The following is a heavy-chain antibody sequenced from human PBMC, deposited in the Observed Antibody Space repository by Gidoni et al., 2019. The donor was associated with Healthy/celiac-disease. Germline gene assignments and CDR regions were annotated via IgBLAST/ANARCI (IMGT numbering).Heavy chain of an antibody. D-gene: IGHD5-12*01. Sequence: QVQLVESGGGVVQPGRSLRLSCAASGFTFSSYGMHWVRQAPGKGLEWVAVIWYDGSNKYYADSVKGRFTISRDNSKNTLYLQMNSLRAEDTAVYYCAREKSGPDAFDIWGQGTMVTVSS. CDR1: GFTFSSYG. V-gene: IGHV3-33*01. CDR2: IWYDGSNK. J-gene: IGHJ3*02. CDR3: AREKSGPDAFDI.